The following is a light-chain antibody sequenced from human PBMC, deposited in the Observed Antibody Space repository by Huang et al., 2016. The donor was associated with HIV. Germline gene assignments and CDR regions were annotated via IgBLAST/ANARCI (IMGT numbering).Light chain of an antibody. V-gene: IGKV1-39*01. CDR1: QSITGY. CDR2: AAS. Sequence: DIQMTQSPSSLSASVGDRVTITCRASQSITGYLNWYQQKPGKAPKLLIDAASNLQSGVPSRFRASESGTDFTLTISSLQPEDFATYYCQQSFNTPWTFGQGTRVEIK. J-gene: IGKJ1*01. CDR3: QQSFNTPWT.